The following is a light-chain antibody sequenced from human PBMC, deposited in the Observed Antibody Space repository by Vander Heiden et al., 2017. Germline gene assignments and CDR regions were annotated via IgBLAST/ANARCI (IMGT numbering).Light chain of an antibody. Sequence: DIQMTQSPSTLSASVGDRVTIICRASQTLSGWLAWYQQKPGKAPNLLISDASSLQSGVPSRFSGSGSGTEFTLTISSLQPDDAATYYCQQYNFYPFTFGQGTKLEIK. CDR2: DAS. CDR3: QQYNFYPFT. J-gene: IGKJ2*01. V-gene: IGKV1-5*02. CDR1: QTLSGW.